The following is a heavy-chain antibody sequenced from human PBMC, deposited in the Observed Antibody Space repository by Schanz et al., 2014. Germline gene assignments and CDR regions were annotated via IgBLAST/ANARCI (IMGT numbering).Heavy chain of an antibody. CDR2: ISASGGST. CDR3: AKDLLYGAPMPLNHLDY. Sequence: EGQLLESGGGLIQPGGSLRLSCAASGFTFSSYAMSWVRQAPGKGLEWVSTISASGGSTYYADSVKGRFTISRDNSKTTLSLQMNSLRAEDTAVYYCAKDLLYGAPMPLNHLDYWGQGTLVTVSS. CDR1: GFTFSSYA. D-gene: IGHD2-2*01. V-gene: IGHV3-23*01. J-gene: IGHJ4*02.